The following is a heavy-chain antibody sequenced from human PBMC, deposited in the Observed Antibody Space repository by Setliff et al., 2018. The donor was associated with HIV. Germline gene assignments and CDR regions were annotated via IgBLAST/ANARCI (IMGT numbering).Heavy chain of an antibody. CDR3: AKTQTVITVYGPFDS. Sequence: GSLRLSCAASGFSFRSYAVSWVRQAPGKGLECVSVISGSGDITYYRESVKGRFTVSRDNSNNTLYLQMNSLRAEDTAMYYCAKTQTVITVYGPFDSWGQGTPVTVSS. CDR2: ISGSGDIT. CDR1: GFSFRSYA. J-gene: IGHJ4*02. D-gene: IGHD4-4*01. V-gene: IGHV3-23*01.